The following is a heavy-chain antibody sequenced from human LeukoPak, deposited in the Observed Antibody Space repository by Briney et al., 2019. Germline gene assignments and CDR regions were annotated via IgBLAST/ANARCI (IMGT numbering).Heavy chain of an antibody. Sequence: PPETLSLTCTVSGGSISSYHWSWIRQPPGKGLEWIGYIYYSGSTNYNPSLKSRVTISLDTSKNQFSLKVSSVTAADTAVYYCARHSSGYLSYFDYWGQGTLVPVSS. V-gene: IGHV4-59*08. CDR3: ARHSSGYLSYFDY. CDR2: IYYSGST. J-gene: IGHJ4*02. CDR1: GGSISSYH. D-gene: IGHD3-22*01.